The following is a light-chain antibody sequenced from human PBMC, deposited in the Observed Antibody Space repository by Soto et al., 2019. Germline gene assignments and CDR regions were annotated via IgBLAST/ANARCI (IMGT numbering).Light chain of an antibody. CDR3: QQSYDTLLS. CDR2: AAS. CDR1: QSISSSY. Sequence: EIVLTQSPGTLPLSPGEGATLSCRASQSISSSYLAWYQQKPGQAPRLLIYAASSRATGIPDRFSGSGSGTDFTLTISRLEPEDFATYYCQQSYDTLLSFGGGTKVEIK. V-gene: IGKV3-20*01. J-gene: IGKJ4*01.